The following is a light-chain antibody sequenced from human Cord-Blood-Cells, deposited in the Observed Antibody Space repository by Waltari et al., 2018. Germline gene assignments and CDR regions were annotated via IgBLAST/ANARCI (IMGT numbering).Light chain of an antibody. CDR3: QQYGSSPQT. J-gene: IGKJ1*01. Sequence: EIVLTQSPGTLSLSPGERATLSCRASQSVSSSYLAWYQQKPGQAPRLPSYGASSRATGIPDRFSGSGSGTDFTLTISRLEPEDFAVYYCQQYGSSPQTFGQGTKVEIK. V-gene: IGKV3-20*01. CDR1: QSVSSSY. CDR2: GAS.